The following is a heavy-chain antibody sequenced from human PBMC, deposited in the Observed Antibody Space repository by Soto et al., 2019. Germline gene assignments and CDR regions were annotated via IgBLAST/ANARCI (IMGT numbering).Heavy chain of an antibody. V-gene: IGHV3-23*01. CDR2: ISGSGSPI. CDR1: GFTFISYA. D-gene: IGHD3-10*01. Sequence: PGGSLRLSCAASGFTFISYAMSWVRQGPGKGLEWVSTISGSGSPIYYADSVKGRFTISRDSSKNTLLLHMNSLRADDTAVYYCAQVSPTGFFDYWGQGTLVTV. J-gene: IGHJ4*02. CDR3: AQVSPTGFFDY.